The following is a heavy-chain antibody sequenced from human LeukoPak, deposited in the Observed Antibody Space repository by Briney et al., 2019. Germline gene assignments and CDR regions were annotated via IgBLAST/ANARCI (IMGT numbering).Heavy chain of an antibody. Sequence: GGSLRLSCAASGFTVSSIYMSWVRQAPGKGLEWVSVIYSGGSTYYADSVKGRFTISRDNSKNTLYLQMNSLRAEDTAVYYCARDLDCSGGSCYSYWGQGTLVTVSS. CDR3: ARDLDCSGGSCYSY. V-gene: IGHV3-66*02. J-gene: IGHJ4*02. CDR1: GFTVSSIY. D-gene: IGHD2-15*01. CDR2: IYSGGST.